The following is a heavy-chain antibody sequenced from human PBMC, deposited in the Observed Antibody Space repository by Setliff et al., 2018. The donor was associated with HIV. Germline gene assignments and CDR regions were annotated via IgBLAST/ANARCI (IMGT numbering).Heavy chain of an antibody. Sequence: GGSLRLSCAASGLTFSNYWMNWVRQAPGKGLEWVASIKQDGSDKFYVDSVKGRFAISRDNAKNSLNLEMNSLRAEDTAIYYCASSRPPDDSSGYLDHWGQGTLVTVSS. V-gene: IGHV3-7*03. CDR3: ASSRPPDDSSGYLDH. J-gene: IGHJ4*01. D-gene: IGHD3-22*01. CDR1: GLTFSNYW. CDR2: IKQDGSDK.